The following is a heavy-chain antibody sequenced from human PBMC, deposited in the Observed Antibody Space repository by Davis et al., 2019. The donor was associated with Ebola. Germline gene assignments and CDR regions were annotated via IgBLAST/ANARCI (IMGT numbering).Heavy chain of an antibody. V-gene: IGHV4-34*01. D-gene: IGHD3-22*01. CDR3: ARVPAMIVVVVRARGAFDI. Sequence: MPGGSLRLSCAVYGGSFSGYYWSWIRQPPGKGLEWIGEINHSGSTNYNPSLKSRVTISVDTSRNQFSLKLSSVTAADTAVYYCARVPAMIVVVVRARGAFDIWGQGTMVTVSS. CDR1: GGSFSGYY. CDR2: INHSGST. J-gene: IGHJ3*02.